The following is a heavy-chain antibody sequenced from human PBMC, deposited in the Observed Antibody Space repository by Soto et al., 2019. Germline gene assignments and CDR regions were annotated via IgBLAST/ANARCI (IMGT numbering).Heavy chain of an antibody. CDR3: ARTVVPAAIMYYYYMDV. CDR2: ISAYNGNT. CDR1: GYTFTSYG. J-gene: IGHJ6*03. D-gene: IGHD2-2*01. Sequence: ASVKVSCKASGYTFTSYGISWVRQAPGQGLEWMGWISAYNGNTNYAQKLQGRVTMTTDTSTSTAYMELRSLRSDDTAVYYCARTVVPAAIMYYYYMDVSGKATTVTVSS. V-gene: IGHV1-18*01.